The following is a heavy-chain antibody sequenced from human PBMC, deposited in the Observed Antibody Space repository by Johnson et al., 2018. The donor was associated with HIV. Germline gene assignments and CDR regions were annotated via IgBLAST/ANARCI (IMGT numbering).Heavy chain of an antibody. CDR2: IGTAGDT. D-gene: IGHD3-3*01. V-gene: IGHV3-13*01. CDR1: GFTFSSYD. Sequence: VQLVESGGGLVQPGGSLRLSCAASGFTFSSYDMHWVRQATGKGLEWVSAIGTAGDTYYPGSVKGRFTISRDNSKNTLYLQMNSLRAEDTAVYYCAKEYYNFWSCPDAFDIWGQGTMVTVSS. J-gene: IGHJ3*02. CDR3: AKEYYNFWSCPDAFDI.